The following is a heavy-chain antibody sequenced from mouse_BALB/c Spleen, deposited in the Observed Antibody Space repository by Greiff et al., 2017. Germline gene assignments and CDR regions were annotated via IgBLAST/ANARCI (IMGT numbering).Heavy chain of an antibody. CDR3: VRLDSSGVFDY. V-gene: IGHV10-1*02. D-gene: IGHD3-2*01. CDR2: IRSKSNNYAT. J-gene: IGHJ2*01. Sequence: ELQLVESGGGLVQPKGSLKLSCAASGFTFNTYAMNWVRQAPGKGLEWVARIRSKSNNYATYYADSVKDRFTISRDDSQSMLYLQMNNLKTEDTAMYYCVRLDSSGVFDYWGQGTTLTVSS. CDR1: GFTFNTYA.